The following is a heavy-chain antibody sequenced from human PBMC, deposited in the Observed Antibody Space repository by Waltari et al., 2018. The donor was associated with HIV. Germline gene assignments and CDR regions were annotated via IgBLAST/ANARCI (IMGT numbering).Heavy chain of an antibody. V-gene: IGHV1-2*02. J-gene: IGHJ4*02. CDR3: ARTFLYCSGGTCYFDY. D-gene: IGHD2-15*01. Sequence: QVQLVQSGAEVKKPGASVKVSCKASGYPFTGSYMHWVRQAPGQGLEWMGWINPNSGGTNYAQKFQGRVTMTRDTSISTAYMELSRLRSDDTAVYYCARTFLYCSGGTCYFDYWGQGTLVTVSS. CDR1: GYPFTGSY. CDR2: INPNSGGT.